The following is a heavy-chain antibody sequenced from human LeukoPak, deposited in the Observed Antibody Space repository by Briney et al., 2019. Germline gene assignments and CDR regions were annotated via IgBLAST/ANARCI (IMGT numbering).Heavy chain of an antibody. CDR2: MNPNSGNT. V-gene: IGHV1-8*03. D-gene: IGHD4-23*01. CDR1: GYTFTSYD. Sequence: ASVTVSCKASGYTFTSYDINWVRQATGQGLEWMGWMNPNSGNTGYAQKFQGRVTITRNTSISTAYMELSSLRSEDTAVYYCARSEIDYGGNSGFDYWGQGTLVTVSS. CDR3: ARSEIDYGGNSGFDY. J-gene: IGHJ4*02.